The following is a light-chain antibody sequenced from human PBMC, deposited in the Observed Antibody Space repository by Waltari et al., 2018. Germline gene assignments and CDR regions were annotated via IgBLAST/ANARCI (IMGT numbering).Light chain of an antibody. Sequence: QSALTQPPSASGSPGQSVTISCPRTSPHVGVYNYVSWSQQPPGKAPKLLFSEVSERPAGVPDRFSGSKSGYTASLTVSGLQAEDEADYFCASFAGSNTLFGGGTKLTVL. V-gene: IGLV2-8*01. J-gene: IGLJ2*01. CDR3: ASFAGSNTL. CDR2: EVS. CDR1: SPHVGVYNY.